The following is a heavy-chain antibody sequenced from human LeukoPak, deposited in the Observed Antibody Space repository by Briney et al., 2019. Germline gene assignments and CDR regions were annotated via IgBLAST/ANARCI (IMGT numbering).Heavy chain of an antibody. CDR2: IYTSGST. Sequence: PSETLSLTCTVSGGSISSYYWSWIRQPPGKGLEWIGYIYTSGSTNYNPSLKSRVTISVDTSKNQFSLKLSSVTAADTAVYYCARLRFLESTWFDPWGQVTLVTVSS. V-gene: IGHV4-4*09. CDR3: ARLRFLESTWFDP. J-gene: IGHJ5*02. CDR1: GGSISSYY. D-gene: IGHD3-3*01.